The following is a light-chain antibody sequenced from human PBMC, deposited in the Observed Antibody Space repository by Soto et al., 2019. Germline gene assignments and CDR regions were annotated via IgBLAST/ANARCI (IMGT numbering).Light chain of an antibody. V-gene: IGKV1-17*01. J-gene: IGKJ1*01. CDR3: LQYNGYYRT. Sequence: IQMTQSPSSLSASVGDRVTITCRASQGIRNDLGWYQQKPGKAPKLLIYAAFTLQSGVPLSFSGSGSGTTFTLTISSLQSDDFATYYCLQYNGYYRTFGQGTKVDIK. CDR2: AAF. CDR1: QGIRND.